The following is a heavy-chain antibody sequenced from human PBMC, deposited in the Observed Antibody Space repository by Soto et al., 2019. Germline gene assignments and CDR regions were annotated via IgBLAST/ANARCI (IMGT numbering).Heavy chain of an antibody. Sequence: ASVKVSCKASGYTFTSYYMHWVRQAPGQGLEWMGIINPSGGSTSYAQKFQGRVTMTRDTSTSTVYMELSSLRSEDTAVYYCARCPAGESNRFLEWLFDYWGQGTLVTVSS. D-gene: IGHD3-3*01. J-gene: IGHJ4*02. CDR2: INPSGGST. CDR3: ARCPAGESNRFLEWLFDY. CDR1: GYTFTSYY. V-gene: IGHV1-46*01.